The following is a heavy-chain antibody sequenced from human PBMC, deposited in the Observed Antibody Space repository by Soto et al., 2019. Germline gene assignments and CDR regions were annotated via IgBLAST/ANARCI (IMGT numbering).Heavy chain of an antibody. V-gene: IGHV1-8*01. J-gene: IGHJ5*02. D-gene: IGHD6-13*01. CDR3: ARGKRAAAGNWFDP. Sequence: GASVKVSCKASGYTFTSYDINWVRQGTGQGIEGMGWMNPNSGNTGYAQKFQGRVTMTRNTSISTAYMYLSSLRSQDTAVYYCARGKRAAAGNWFDPWGQGTLVTVSS. CDR1: GYTFTSYD. CDR2: MNPNSGNT.